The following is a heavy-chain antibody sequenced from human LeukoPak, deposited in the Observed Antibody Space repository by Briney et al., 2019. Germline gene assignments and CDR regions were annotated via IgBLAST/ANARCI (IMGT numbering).Heavy chain of an antibody. CDR2: FDPEDGET. CDR1: GYTRTELS. D-gene: IGHD3-22*01. Sequence: ASVKVSCKVSGYTRTELSMHWVRQAPGKGLEWMGGFDPEDGETIYAQKFQGRVTMTEDTSTDTAYMELSSLRSEDTAVYYCATGLRDSSGYSDDAFDIWGQGTMVTVSS. CDR3: ATGLRDSSGYSDDAFDI. J-gene: IGHJ3*02. V-gene: IGHV1-24*01.